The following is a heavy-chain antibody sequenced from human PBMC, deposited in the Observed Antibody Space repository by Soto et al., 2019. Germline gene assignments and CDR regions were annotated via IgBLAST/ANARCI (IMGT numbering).Heavy chain of an antibody. J-gene: IGHJ3*02. Sequence: QVQLVQSGAEVKKPGASVKVSCKASGYTFTSYVMHWVRQAPGQRLEWMGWINAGNGNTKYSQKFQGRVTITRDTSASTAYMELSSLRSEDTAVYYCAFFSLTVDYDDAFDIWGQGTMVTVSS. CDR2: INAGNGNT. V-gene: IGHV1-3*01. CDR1: GYTFTSYV. D-gene: IGHD4-17*01. CDR3: AFFSLTVDYDDAFDI.